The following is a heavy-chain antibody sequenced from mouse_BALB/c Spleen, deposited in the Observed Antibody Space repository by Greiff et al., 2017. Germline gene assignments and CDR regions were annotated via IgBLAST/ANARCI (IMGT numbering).Heavy chain of an antibody. Sequence: QVQLQQSGPELVKPGASVKISCKASGYAFSSSWMNWVKQRPGQGLEWIGRIYPGDGDTNYNGKFKGKATLTADKSSSTAYMQLSSLTSVDSAVYFCASITTLYYFDDWGQGTTLTVSS. CDR2: IYPGDGDT. D-gene: IGHD1-2*01. CDR3: ASITTLYYFDD. V-gene: IGHV1-82*01. CDR1: GYAFSSSW. J-gene: IGHJ2*01.